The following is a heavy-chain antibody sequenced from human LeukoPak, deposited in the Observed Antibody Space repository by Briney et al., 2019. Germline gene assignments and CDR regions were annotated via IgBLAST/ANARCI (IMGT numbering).Heavy chain of an antibody. J-gene: IGHJ3*02. D-gene: IGHD3-10*01. CDR1: GFTVNSNY. CDR3: AKDYYGSGSFLHAFDI. Sequence: GGSLRLSCAASGFTVNSNYMNWVRQAPGKGLEWVSVIYTDGTTYYADSVKGRFTISRDNSKNTLYLQMNSLRAEDTAVYYCAKDYYGSGSFLHAFDIWGQGTMVTVSS. V-gene: IGHV3-53*01. CDR2: IYTDGTT.